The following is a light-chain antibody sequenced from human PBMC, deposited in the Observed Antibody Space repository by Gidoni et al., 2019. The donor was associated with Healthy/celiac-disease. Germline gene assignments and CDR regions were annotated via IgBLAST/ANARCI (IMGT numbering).Light chain of an antibody. CDR3: QQYNNWPPMYT. V-gene: IGKV3-15*01. CDR1: QSVSST. J-gene: IGKJ2*01. Sequence: EIVMTQSPATLSVSPGERATLSCRASQSVSSTLAWYQQKPGQPPRLLIYGASTRATGIPARFSGSGSGTEFTLTISSLQSEDFAVYYCQQYNNWPPMYTFGQGTKLEIK. CDR2: GAS.